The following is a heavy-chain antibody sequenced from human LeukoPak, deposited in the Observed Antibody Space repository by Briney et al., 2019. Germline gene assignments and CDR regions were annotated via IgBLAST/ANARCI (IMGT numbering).Heavy chain of an antibody. CDR3: ARYSGYSITFDY. V-gene: IGHV4-39*07. D-gene: IGHD5-12*01. Sequence: KSSETLSLTCTVSGGSISSSSYYWGWIRQPPGKGLEWIGSIYYSGSTYYNPSLKSRVTISVDTSKNQFSLKLSSVTAADTAVYYCARYSGYSITFDYWGQGTLVTVSS. CDR1: GGSISSSSYY. J-gene: IGHJ4*02. CDR2: IYYSGST.